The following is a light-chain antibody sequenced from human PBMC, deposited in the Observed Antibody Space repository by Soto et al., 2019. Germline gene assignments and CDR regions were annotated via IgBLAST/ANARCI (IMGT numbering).Light chain of an antibody. V-gene: IGKV3-20*01. CDR1: QSISID. Sequence: IVVTQSPGTLSVSPGDRVTLSCRASQSISIDLSWYQHKPGHAPRLLIHGASSRASGIPARFSGSGSGTDFTLTISRLEPEDFAVYYCQQYGSSPTTFGQGTKVDI. J-gene: IGKJ1*01. CDR2: GAS. CDR3: QQYGSSPTT.